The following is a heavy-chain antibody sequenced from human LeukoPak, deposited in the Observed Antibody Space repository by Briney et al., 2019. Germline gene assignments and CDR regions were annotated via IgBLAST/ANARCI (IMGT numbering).Heavy chain of an antibody. Sequence: ASVKVSCKASGYTFNIYGIIWVRQAPGQGLEWVGWISTYNGNTNYAPNIQDRVTMTTDTSTSTAYMELRSLRSDDTAVYYCGRALLGGSDIYTPFSHGGQATLVTVSS. CDR3: GRALLGGSDIYTPFSH. D-gene: IGHD3-10*01. CDR2: ISTYNGNT. J-gene: IGHJ4*02. V-gene: IGHV1-18*01. CDR1: GYTFNIYG.